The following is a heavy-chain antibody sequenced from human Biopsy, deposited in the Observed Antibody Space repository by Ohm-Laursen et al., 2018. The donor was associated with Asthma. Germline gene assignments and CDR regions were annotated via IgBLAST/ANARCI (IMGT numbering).Heavy chain of an antibody. J-gene: IGHJ6*02. Sequence: SSVKVSCKAHGDIFSSFGIKWVRQAPGQGLEWMGGVIPIYGTTNYAQKFQGRVTITADESTSTAYMELTSLRKEDTAVYYCARGGYYGERRHRNGLDVWGQGTTVTVSS. CDR2: VIPIYGTT. V-gene: IGHV1-69*13. CDR1: GDIFSSFG. CDR3: ARGGYYGERRHRNGLDV. D-gene: IGHD4-17*01.